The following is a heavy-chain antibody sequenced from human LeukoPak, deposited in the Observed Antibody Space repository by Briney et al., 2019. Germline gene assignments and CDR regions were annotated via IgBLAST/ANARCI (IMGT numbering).Heavy chain of an antibody. CDR3: ARRGTTGQHNWFDS. V-gene: IGHV3-23*01. CDR1: GFSFSNYG. J-gene: IGHJ5*01. Sequence: GGSLRLSCVASGFSFSNYGMTWVRQAPGRGLEWVSSIGGSGDSIEYAASVRVRFAISRDNYKYTLYLQMNSLRAEDSAVYICARRGTTGQHNWFDSWGQGNLVTVSS. CDR2: IGGSGDSI. D-gene: IGHD3-16*01.